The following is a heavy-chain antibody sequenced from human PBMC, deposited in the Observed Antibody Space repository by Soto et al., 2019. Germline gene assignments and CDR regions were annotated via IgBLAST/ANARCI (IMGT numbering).Heavy chain of an antibody. V-gene: IGHV4-30-4*01. D-gene: IGHD3-3*01. CDR2: IYYSGST. CDR1: GGSISSGDYY. Sequence: SETLSLTCTVSGGSISSGDYYWSWIRQPPGKGLEWIGYIYYSGSTYYNPSLKSRVTISVDTSKNQFSLKLSSVTAADTAVYYCARDFLEWLSPSHLQYYYYYGMDVWGQGTTVTVSS. CDR3: ARDFLEWLSPSHLQYYYYYGMDV. J-gene: IGHJ6*02.